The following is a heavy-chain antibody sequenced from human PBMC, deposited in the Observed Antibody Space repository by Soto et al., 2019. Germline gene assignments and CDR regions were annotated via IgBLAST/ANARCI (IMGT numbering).Heavy chain of an antibody. CDR3: ARVLGYCSSTSCNYMDV. CDR2: ISAYNGNT. J-gene: IGHJ6*03. Sequence: ASVKVSCKASGYTFTSYGISWVRQAPGQGLEWMGWISAYNGNTNYAQKLQGRVTMTTDTSTSTAYMELRSLRSDDTAVYYCARVLGYCSSTSCNYMDVWGKGTTVTVSS. CDR1: GYTFTSYG. D-gene: IGHD2-2*03. V-gene: IGHV1-18*01.